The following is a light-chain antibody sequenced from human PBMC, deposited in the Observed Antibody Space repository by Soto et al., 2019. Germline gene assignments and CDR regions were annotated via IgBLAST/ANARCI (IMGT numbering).Light chain of an antibody. V-gene: IGKV3-20*01. J-gene: IGKJ5*01. CDR2: GAS. Sequence: EIVLTQSPGTLSLSPGERATLSCRASQSVSSSYLAWYQQKPGQAPRLLIYGASSRATGIPDRFSGSGSRKDLPLPNNRLEAEDFSGYYCQQYCRPPLGNFGQGTRLEIK. CDR1: QSVSSSY. CDR3: QQYCRPPLGN.